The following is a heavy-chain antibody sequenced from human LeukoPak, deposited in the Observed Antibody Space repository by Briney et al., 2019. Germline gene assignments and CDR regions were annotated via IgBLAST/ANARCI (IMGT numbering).Heavy chain of an antibody. J-gene: IGHJ3*02. CDR1: GFTFSSYA. D-gene: IGHD2-15*01. Sequence: GGSLRLSCAASGFTFSSYAMNWVRQSPGKGLEWVSGFSGSGGSTYYADSVKGRFTIYRENSKHTVYLQMNTLRAEDTAVYHCAKSMGGWYAFDIWGQGTMVTVSS. CDR3: AKSMGGWYAFDI. CDR2: FSGSGGST. V-gene: IGHV3-23*01.